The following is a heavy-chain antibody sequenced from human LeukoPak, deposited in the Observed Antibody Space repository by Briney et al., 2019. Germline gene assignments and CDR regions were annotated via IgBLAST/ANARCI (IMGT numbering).Heavy chain of an antibody. CDR1: GHTFTVYY. CDR2: ITLNSGDT. J-gene: IGHJ4*02. D-gene: IGHD7-27*01. V-gene: IGHV1-2*02. Sequence: ASVKVSCKASGHTFTVYYIHWVRQAPGQGLEWMGWITLNSGDTKYAQKFQGRVTMTSDTSITTAYMELSRLKFDDTATYYCAREGELGLNDWGQGTLVTVSS. CDR3: AREGELGLND.